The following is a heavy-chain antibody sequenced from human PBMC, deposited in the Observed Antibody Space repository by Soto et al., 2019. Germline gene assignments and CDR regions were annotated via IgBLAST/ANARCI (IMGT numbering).Heavy chain of an antibody. Sequence: QVQLVESGGGVVQPGRSLRLSCAASGFTFSGIGMHWVRQAPGKGLGWVALISDDGSNKYYAESVKGRFTISRDNSKNTLYVQMNSLRAEDTAVYYCAKEVYSGSYMFDYWGQGTLVTVSS. CDR2: ISDDGSNK. J-gene: IGHJ4*02. CDR3: AKEVYSGSYMFDY. CDR1: GFTFSGIG. V-gene: IGHV3-30*18. D-gene: IGHD1-26*01.